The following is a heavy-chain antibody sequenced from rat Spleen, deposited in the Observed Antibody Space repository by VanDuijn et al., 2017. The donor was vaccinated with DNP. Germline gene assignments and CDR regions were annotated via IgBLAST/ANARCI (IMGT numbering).Heavy chain of an antibody. V-gene: IGHV5-31*01. CDR1: GFIFSNYW. D-gene: IGHD3-7*01. CDR3: ATSESAGFVY. Sequence: EVQLVESGGGPVQPGRSLKLSCVASGFIFSNYWMTWIRQAPGKGLEWVASISNTGDNTYYSDSVRGRFSLSRDNAKSTLYLQMDSLRSEDTATYYCATSESAGFVYWGQGTLVTVSS. J-gene: IGHJ3*01. CDR2: ISNTGDNT.